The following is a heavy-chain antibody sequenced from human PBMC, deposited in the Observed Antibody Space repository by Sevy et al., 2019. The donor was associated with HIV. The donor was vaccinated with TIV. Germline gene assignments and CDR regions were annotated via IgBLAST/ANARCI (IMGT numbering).Heavy chain of an antibody. D-gene: IGHD3-3*01. CDR3: TAGVGTSDFDY. J-gene: IGHJ4*02. CDR2: IKSKTDGGTR. Sequence: GALRPSCLASGFTFKNARMSWVRQTSGKGLEGVGRIKSKTDGGTRDFAAVVKGRFAITRDDSKNTVSLQMDNLRTEDTAIYYCTAGVGTSDFDYWGQGILVTVSS. V-gene: IGHV3-15*01. CDR1: GFTFKNAR.